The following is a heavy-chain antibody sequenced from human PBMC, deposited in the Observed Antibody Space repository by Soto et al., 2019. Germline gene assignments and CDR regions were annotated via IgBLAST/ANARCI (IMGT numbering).Heavy chain of an antibody. CDR2: ISAHNGNT. V-gene: IGHV1-18*01. J-gene: IGHJ4*02. Sequence: QVHLVQSGAEVKKPGASVKVSCKGSGYIFTTYGITWVRQAPGQGLEWMGWISAHNGNTNYAQKLQGRVTVTRDTSTSTAYMELRNLRSYDTAVYYCARWRYGDYWGQGALVTVSS. CDR1: GYIFTTYG. CDR3: ARWRYGDY. D-gene: IGHD1-1*01.